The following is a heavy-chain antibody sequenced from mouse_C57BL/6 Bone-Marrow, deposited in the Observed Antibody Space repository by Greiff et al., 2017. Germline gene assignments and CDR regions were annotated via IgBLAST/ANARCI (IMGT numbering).Heavy chain of an antibody. CDR3: TSLLLWLRQGRYFDY. CDR1: GFTFSNYW. V-gene: IGHV6-3*01. CDR2: IRLKSDNYAT. D-gene: IGHD2-9*01. J-gene: IGHJ2*01. Sequence: EVNLVESGGGLVQPGGSMKLSCVASGFTFSNYWMNWVRQSPEKGLEWVAQIRLKSDNYATHYAESVKGRFTISRDDSKSSVYLQMNNLRAEDTGIYYCTSLLLWLRQGRYFDYWGQGTTLTVSS.